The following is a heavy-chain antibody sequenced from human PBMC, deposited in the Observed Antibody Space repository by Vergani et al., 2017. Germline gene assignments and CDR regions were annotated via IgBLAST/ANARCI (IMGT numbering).Heavy chain of an antibody. CDR3: AQILSKKGYNYDAFDI. CDR2: IDWGDDK. Sequence: QVTLKESGPALVKPTQTLTLTCTLSGFSVNSHPMRVIWIRQPPGKALEWLARIDWGDDKFYDRSLKTRLTISKDTSKNQVVLRMTNMDPVDTAMYYCAQILSKKGYNYDAFDIWGQGTMVIVSS. D-gene: IGHD5-24*01. J-gene: IGHJ3*02. V-gene: IGHV2-70*04. CDR1: GFSVNSHPMR.